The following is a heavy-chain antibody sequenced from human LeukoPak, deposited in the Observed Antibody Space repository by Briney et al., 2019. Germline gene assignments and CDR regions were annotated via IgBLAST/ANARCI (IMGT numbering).Heavy chain of an antibody. CDR1: GGSISSGSYY. CDR2: IYTSGST. V-gene: IGHV4-61*02. D-gene: IGHD7-27*01. J-gene: IGHJ4*02. Sequence: KPSQTLSLTCTVSGGSISSGSYYWSWIRQPAGKGLEWIGRIYTSGSTNYNPSLKSRVTISVDTSKNQFSLKLSSVTAADTAVYYCARDLSSTSNWEFDYWGQGTLVTVSS. CDR3: ARDLSSTSNWEFDY.